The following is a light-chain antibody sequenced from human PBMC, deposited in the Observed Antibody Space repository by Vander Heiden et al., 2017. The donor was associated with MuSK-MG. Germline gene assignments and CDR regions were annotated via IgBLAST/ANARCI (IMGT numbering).Light chain of an antibody. V-gene: IGLV7-46*01. J-gene: IGLJ2*01. CDR1: TGAVTSGHY. Sequence: QAVVTQEPSLTVSPGGTVTLTCGSSTGAVTSGHYPYWFQQKPGQAPRTLIYDTRKKHSWTPAHFSGSLLGGKAALTLSGAQPEDEAEYYCLLSYSGARVFGGGTKLTGL. CDR2: DTR. CDR3: LLSYSGARV.